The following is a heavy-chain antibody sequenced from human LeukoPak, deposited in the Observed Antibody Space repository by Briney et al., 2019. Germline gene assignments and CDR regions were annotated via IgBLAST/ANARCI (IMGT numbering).Heavy chain of an antibody. J-gene: IGHJ4*02. CDR3: AKTWDSASWYYFDY. CDR1: GFTVSSYA. V-gene: IGHV3-23*01. D-gene: IGHD6-13*01. Sequence: QPGGSLRLSCAASGFTVSSYAMSWVRQAPGKGLEWVSAISGSGSKTYCADSVKGRFTISRDNSKNTLYLQMNSLRAEDTAVYYCAKTWDSASWYYFDYWGQGTLVTVSS. CDR2: ISGSGSKT.